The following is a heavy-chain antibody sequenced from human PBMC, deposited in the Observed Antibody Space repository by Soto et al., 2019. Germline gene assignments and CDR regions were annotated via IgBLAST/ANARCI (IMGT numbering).Heavy chain of an antibody. D-gene: IGHD1-26*01. Sequence: GGSLRLSCAASGFTVSSNYMSWVRQAPGKGLEWVSVIYSGGSTYYADSVKGRFTISRDNSKNTLYLQMNSLRAEDTAVYYCARVGSGSLRGYYWXQGTLVTVSS. CDR1: GFTVSSNY. V-gene: IGHV3-53*01. J-gene: IGHJ4*02. CDR2: IYSGGST. CDR3: ARVGSGSLRGYY.